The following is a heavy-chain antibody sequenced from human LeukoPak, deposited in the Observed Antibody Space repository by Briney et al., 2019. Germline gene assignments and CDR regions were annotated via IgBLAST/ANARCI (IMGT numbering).Heavy chain of an antibody. J-gene: IGHJ5*02. Sequence: GGSLRLSCAASGFTFSSYSMNWVRQAPGKGLEWVSYISSSSSTIYYADSVKGRFTISRDNAKNSLYLQMNSLRAEDTAVYYCARDRGIVVVPAASPPRPENWFDPWSQGTLVTVSS. D-gene: IGHD2-2*01. CDR2: ISSSSSTI. CDR1: GFTFSSYS. V-gene: IGHV3-48*01. CDR3: ARDRGIVVVPAASPPRPENWFDP.